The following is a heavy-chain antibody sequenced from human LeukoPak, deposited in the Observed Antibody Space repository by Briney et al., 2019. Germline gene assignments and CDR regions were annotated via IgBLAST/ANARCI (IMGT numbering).Heavy chain of an antibody. CDR2: IGQTGDDT. V-gene: IGHV3-11*04. D-gene: IGHD7-27*01. J-gene: IGHJ4*02. CDR1: GFTFSESY. CDR3: GRGHWGLDY. Sequence: GGSLRLSCAASGFTFSESYMTWIRQAPGKGLELVSYIGQTGDDTYYVDSVKGRFTISRDNAKSSLYLQMNSLRAEDTAIYYCGRGHWGLDYWGQGTLVTVSS.